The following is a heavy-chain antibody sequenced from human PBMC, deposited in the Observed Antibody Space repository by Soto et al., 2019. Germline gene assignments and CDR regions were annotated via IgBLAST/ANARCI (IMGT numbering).Heavy chain of an antibody. V-gene: IGHV1-18*04. D-gene: IGHD3-10*01. J-gene: IGHJ6*02. Sequence: GESLKISCKGSGYSFTSYWIGWVRQAPGQGLEWMGWISAYNGNTNYAQKLQGRVTMTTDTSTSTAYMELRSLRSDDTAVYYCARDRTGLWFGDPGSYYYGMDVWGQGTTVTVSS. CDR2: ISAYNGNT. CDR1: GYSFTSYW. CDR3: ARDRTGLWFGDPGSYYYGMDV.